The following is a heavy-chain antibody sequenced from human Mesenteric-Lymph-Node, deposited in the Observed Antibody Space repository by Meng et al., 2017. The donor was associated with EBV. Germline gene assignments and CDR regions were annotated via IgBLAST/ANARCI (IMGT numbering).Heavy chain of an antibody. CDR1: GGSLSGYY. Sequence: VQQRRGSEGLLKASETLSLTRAVYGGSLSGYYWSWIRQPPGKGLEWIGEITHSGSTNYNPSLKSRVTISVDTSKNQFSLKLSSVTAADTAMYYCVSYDYGNYVSFDSWGQGILVTVSS. J-gene: IGHJ4*02. D-gene: IGHD4-11*01. V-gene: IGHV4-34*01. CDR2: ITHSGST. CDR3: VSYDYGNYVSFDS.